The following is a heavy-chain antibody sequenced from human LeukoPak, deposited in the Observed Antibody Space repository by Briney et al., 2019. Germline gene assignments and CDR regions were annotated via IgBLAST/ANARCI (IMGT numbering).Heavy chain of an antibody. CDR2: INTKSGRT. CDR3: ARADFIDAGPYLIGP. J-gene: IGHJ5*02. V-gene: IGHV1-2*02. Sequence: GASVKVSCKTSGYSFTDYYIHWVRQAPGQGLEWMGWINTKSGRTSSARKFQGRVTMIRDPSITTVYMDMAWLTSDDTAIYFCARADFIDAGPYLIGPWGQGTLVTVSS. CDR1: GYSFTDYY. D-gene: IGHD3-3*01.